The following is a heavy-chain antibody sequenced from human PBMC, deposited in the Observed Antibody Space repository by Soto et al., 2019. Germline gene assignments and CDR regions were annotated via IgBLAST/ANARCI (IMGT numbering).Heavy chain of an antibody. J-gene: IGHJ6*02. Sequence: SETLSLTCTVSGGSISSHYWSWVRQAPGKGLEWMGHIYYRGSTTYNPSLRSRSTISVDTSNNQFSLKLNSVTTADTAVYYCARDGREASGMDVWGQGTKGTVSS. CDR2: IYYRGST. V-gene: IGHV4-59*11. CDR1: GGSISSHY. D-gene: IGHD1-26*01. CDR3: ARDGREASGMDV.